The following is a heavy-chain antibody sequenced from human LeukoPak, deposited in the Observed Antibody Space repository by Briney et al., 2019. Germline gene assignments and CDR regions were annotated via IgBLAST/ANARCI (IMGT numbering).Heavy chain of an antibody. D-gene: IGHD3-3*01. CDR1: GGTFSRFA. Sequence: ASVKVSCKASGGTFSRFAINWVRQAPGQGLEWMGGIIPIVGTANYAQKFQGRVTITADESTSTAYMELSSLRSEDTAVYYCARAHPLVIFGVVKLLHAFDIWGQGTMVTVSS. CDR3: ARAHPLVIFGVVKLLHAFDI. V-gene: IGHV1-69*13. CDR2: IIPIVGTA. J-gene: IGHJ3*02.